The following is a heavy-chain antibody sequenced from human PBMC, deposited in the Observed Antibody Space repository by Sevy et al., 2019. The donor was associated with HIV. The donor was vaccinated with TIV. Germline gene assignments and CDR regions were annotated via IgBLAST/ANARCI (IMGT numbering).Heavy chain of an antibody. Sequence: GGSLRLSCAASGITFSSYGMHWVRQAPGKGLEWVAFIRYDGSNKYYAESVKGRFTISRDNSKNTRYLQMNSLGAGDTAVYYCARGTPAFCTGGVCFNWFDPWGQGTLVTVSS. CDR1: GITFSSYG. D-gene: IGHD2-8*02. J-gene: IGHJ5*02. V-gene: IGHV3-30*02. CDR3: ARGTPAFCTGGVCFNWFDP. CDR2: IRYDGSNK.